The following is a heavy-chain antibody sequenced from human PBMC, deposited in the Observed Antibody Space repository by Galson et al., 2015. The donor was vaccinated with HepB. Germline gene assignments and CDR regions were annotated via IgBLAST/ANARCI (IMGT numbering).Heavy chain of an antibody. D-gene: IGHD5-18*01. CDR3: TTDLVGTAQVDI. Sequence: SLRLSCAASGFAFTNTWMNWVRQAPGKGLEWVGRIKTKADGGTADYAAPVKGRFNISRHDSENTLYLQMNSLKTEDTAVYYCTTDLVGTAQVDIWGQGTMVIVSS. J-gene: IGHJ3*02. CDR1: GFAFTNTW. V-gene: IGHV3-15*07. CDR2: IKTKADGGTA.